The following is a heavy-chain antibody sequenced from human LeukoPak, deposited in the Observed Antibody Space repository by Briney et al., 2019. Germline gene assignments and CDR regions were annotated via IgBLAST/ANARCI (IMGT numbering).Heavy chain of an antibody. D-gene: IGHD3-22*01. Sequence: GGSLRLSCAASAITFSTYAMSWVRQAPGKGLECVSRISGGAGSSYYADSVKGRFTISRDNSKITLYLQMNSLRAEDTAVYYCAKDRVVIRGDYFDYWGQGPLVTVSS. CDR3: AKDRVVIRGDYFDY. V-gene: IGHV3-23*01. J-gene: IGHJ4*02. CDR2: ISGGAGSS. CDR1: AITFSTYA.